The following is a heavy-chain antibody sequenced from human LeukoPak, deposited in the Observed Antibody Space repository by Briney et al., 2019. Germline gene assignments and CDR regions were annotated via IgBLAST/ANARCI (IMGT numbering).Heavy chain of an antibody. CDR2: IYWNDDK. CDR3: AHGYYDFWSGYYTDYFDY. J-gene: IGHJ4*02. CDR1: GFSLSTSGVG. Sequence: SGPTLVNPTQTLTLTCTFSGFSLSTSGVGVGWIRQPPGKALEWLALIYWNDDKRYSPSLKSRLTITKYTSKNQVVLTMTNMDPVDTATYYCAHGYYDFWSGYYTDYFDYWGQGTLVTVSS. V-gene: IGHV2-5*01. D-gene: IGHD3-3*01.